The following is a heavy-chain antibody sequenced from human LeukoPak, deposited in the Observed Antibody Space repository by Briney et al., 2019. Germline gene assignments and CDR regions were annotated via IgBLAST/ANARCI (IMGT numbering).Heavy chain of an antibody. CDR1: GFTFSSYA. D-gene: IGHD3-3*01. CDR2: ISGSGGST. Sequence: PGGSLRLSCAASGFTFSSYAMSWVRQAPGKGLEWVSAISGSGGSTYYADSVKGRFTISRDNSKNTLYLQMNSLRAEDTAVYYCARGPITIFGVVISSLIPYIDYWGQGTLVTVSS. J-gene: IGHJ4*02. V-gene: IGHV3-23*01. CDR3: ARGPITIFGVVISSLIPYIDY.